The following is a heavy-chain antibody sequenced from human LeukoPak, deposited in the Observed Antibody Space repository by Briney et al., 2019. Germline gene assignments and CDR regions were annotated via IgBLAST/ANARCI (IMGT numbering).Heavy chain of an antibody. Sequence: GASVKVSCEASGYTFTGYYMHWVRQAPGQGLEWMGRINPNSGGTNYAQKFQGRVTMTRDTSISTAYMELSRLRSDDTAVYYCARVTGSSWSFDYWGQGTLVTVSS. CDR1: GYTFTGYY. V-gene: IGHV1-2*06. CDR3: ARVTGSSWSFDY. J-gene: IGHJ4*02. CDR2: INPNSGGT. D-gene: IGHD6-13*01.